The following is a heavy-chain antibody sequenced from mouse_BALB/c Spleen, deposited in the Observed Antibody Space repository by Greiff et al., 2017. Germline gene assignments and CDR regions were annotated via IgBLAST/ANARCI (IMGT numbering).Heavy chain of an antibody. J-gene: IGHJ3*01. CDR3: SRGLWEGTWFAY. D-gene: IGHD6-2*01. CDR2: IDPANGNT. V-gene: IGHV14-3*02. CDR1: GFNIKDTY. Sequence: VQLQQSGAELVKPGASVKLSCPASGFNIKDTYMHWVKQRPEQGLEWIGRIDPANGNTKYDPKFQGKATITADTSSNTAYLQLSSLTSEDTAVYYCSRGLWEGTWFAYWGQGTLVTVSA.